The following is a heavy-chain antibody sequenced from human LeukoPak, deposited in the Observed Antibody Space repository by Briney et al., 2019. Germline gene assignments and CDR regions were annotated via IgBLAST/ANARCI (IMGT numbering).Heavy chain of an antibody. V-gene: IGHV1-8*01. CDR1: GYTFTSYD. Sequence: ASVKVSCKASGYTFTSYDINWVRQATGQGLEWMGWMNPNSGNTGYAQKFQGRVTMTRNTSISTAYMELSSLRSEDTAVYYCARTYGITYYYYMDVWGKGTTVTVSS. CDR2: MNPNSGNT. CDR3: ARTYGITYYYYMDV. D-gene: IGHD1-14*01. J-gene: IGHJ6*03.